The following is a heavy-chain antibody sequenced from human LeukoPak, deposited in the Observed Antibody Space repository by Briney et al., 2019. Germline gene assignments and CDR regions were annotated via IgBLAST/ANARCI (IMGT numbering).Heavy chain of an antibody. Sequence: PSETLSLTCTVSGGSIRSYFWSWLREPPGKGLEWIGYIWDTEITDYNPSLKSRVTISLDTSKNHFSLKLRSVTTADTALYFCARGLVLATDDAFDIWGQGTLVTVSS. CDR1: GGSIRSYF. CDR3: ARGLVLATDDAFDI. V-gene: IGHV4-59*01. J-gene: IGHJ3*02. CDR2: IWDTEIT. D-gene: IGHD5-12*01.